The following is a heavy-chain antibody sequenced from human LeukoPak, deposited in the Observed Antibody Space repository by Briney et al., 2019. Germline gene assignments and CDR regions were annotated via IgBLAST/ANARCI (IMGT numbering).Heavy chain of an antibody. CDR2: IIPILGIA. J-gene: IGHJ4*02. CDR3: ARAYYYDSSGYFELDY. Sequence: ASVKVSCKASGGTFSSYTISWVRQAPGQGLEWMGRIIPILGIANYAQKFQGIVTITADKSTSTAYMELSSLRSEDTAVYYCARAYYYDSSGYFELDYWGQGTLVTVSS. D-gene: IGHD3-22*01. V-gene: IGHV1-69*02. CDR1: GGTFSSYT.